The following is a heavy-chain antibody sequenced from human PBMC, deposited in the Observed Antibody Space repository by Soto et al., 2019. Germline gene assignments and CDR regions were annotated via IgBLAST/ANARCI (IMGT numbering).Heavy chain of an antibody. CDR2: VTDSGGKT. CDR1: GFTFTTYA. CDR3: AKGFIVAATTPEFDY. D-gene: IGHD1-26*01. J-gene: IGHJ4*03. V-gene: IGHV3-23*01. Sequence: GGSLRLSCAASGFTFTTYAMSWVRQAPGKGLEWVSGVTDSGGKTYYADSVKGRFTISRDNSKNTLYLQMNSLRAEDTAVYYCAKGFIVAATTPEFDYWGQGTTVTVSS.